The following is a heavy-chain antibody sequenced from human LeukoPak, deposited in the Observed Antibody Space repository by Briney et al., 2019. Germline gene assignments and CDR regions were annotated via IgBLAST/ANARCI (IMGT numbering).Heavy chain of an antibody. CDR2: ISYDGSNR. D-gene: IGHD3-10*01. CDR1: GFTFSSYG. Sequence: GGSLRLSCAASGFTFSSYGMHWVRQAPGKGLEWVAVISYDGSNRYYADSVKGRFTISRDNSKNTLYLQMNSLRAEDTAVYYCAKDRFLNYWGQGTLVTVSS. V-gene: IGHV3-30*18. J-gene: IGHJ4*02. CDR3: AKDRFLNY.